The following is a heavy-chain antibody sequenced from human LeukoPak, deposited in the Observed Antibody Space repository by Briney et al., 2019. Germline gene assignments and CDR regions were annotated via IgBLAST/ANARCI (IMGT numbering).Heavy chain of an antibody. CDR3: ARVPAPGMAPYYFDY. Sequence: ASVKVSCKASGYTFTSYYMHWVRQAPGQGLEWMGIINPSGGSTSYAQKFQGRVTMTRDTSTSTVYMELSSLRSEDTAVYYCARVPAPGMAPYYFDYWGQGTLVTVSS. CDR2: INPSGGST. J-gene: IGHJ4*02. D-gene: IGHD2-2*01. V-gene: IGHV1-46*01. CDR1: GYTFTSYY.